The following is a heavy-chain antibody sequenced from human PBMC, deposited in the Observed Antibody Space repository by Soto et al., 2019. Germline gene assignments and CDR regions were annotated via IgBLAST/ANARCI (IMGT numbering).Heavy chain of an antibody. CDR3: ARLGYDYGDYNFDY. V-gene: IGHV4-59*08. Sequence: SETLSLTCTVSGGSISSYYWSWIRQPPGKGLEWIGYIYYSGSTNYNPSNKSRVTISVDTSKNQFSLKLSSVTAADTAVYYCARLGYDYGDYNFDYWGQGTLVTVS. D-gene: IGHD4-17*01. CDR2: IYYSGST. J-gene: IGHJ4*02. CDR1: GGSISSYY.